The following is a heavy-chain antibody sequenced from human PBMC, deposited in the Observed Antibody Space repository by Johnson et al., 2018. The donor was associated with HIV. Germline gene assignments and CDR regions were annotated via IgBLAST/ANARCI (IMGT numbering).Heavy chain of an antibody. J-gene: IGHJ3*02. Sequence: EVQLVESGGGLVQPGGSLRLSCAASGLIFSRSWMHWVRQAPGTGLVWVSRTNSDGSSANYADSVKGRFTISRDNSKNTLYLQMNSLRAEDTAVYYCAKDRGAARAFDAFDIWGQGTMVTVAS. CDR1: GLIFSRSW. CDR2: TNSDGSSA. CDR3: AKDRGAARAFDAFDI. D-gene: IGHD6-6*01. V-gene: IGHV3-74*01.